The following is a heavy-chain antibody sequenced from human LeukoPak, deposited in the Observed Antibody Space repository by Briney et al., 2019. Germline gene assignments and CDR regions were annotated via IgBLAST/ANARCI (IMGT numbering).Heavy chain of an antibody. J-gene: IGHJ4*02. CDR3: ARHAYSGSYQHDY. D-gene: IGHD1-26*01. Sequence: SETLSLTCTVSGGSISSYYWSCIRQPPGKGLEWIGYIYYTGSTNYNPSLKSRVTMSVDTSKNQFSLKLSSVTAADTAVYYCARHAYSGSYQHDYWGQGTLVTVSS. V-gene: IGHV4-59*08. CDR1: GGSISSYY. CDR2: IYYTGST.